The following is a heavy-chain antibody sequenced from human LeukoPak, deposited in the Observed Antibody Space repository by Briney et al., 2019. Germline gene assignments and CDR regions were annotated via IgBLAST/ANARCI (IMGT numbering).Heavy chain of an antibody. CDR2: ISSSSSYI. Sequence: PGGSLRLSCAASGFTFSSYGMHWVRQAPGKGLEWVSSISSSSSYIYYADSVKGRFTISRDNAKNSLYLQMNSLRAEDTAVYYCASDPQGYSDYLDYWGQGTLVTVS. D-gene: IGHD1-1*01. CDR1: GFTFSSYG. CDR3: ASDPQGYSDYLDY. J-gene: IGHJ4*02. V-gene: IGHV3-21*01.